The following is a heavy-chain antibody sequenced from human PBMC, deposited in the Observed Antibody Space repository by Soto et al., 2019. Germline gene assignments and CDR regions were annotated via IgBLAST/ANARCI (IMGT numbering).Heavy chain of an antibody. CDR1: GGSFSGYY. Sequence: QVQLQQWGAGLLKPSETLSLTCAVYGGSFSGYYWSWIRQPPGQGLEWIGEINHSGSTNYNPSLKSRVTISVDPSKNQFPLKLSSVTAADTAVYYCARGGITYDFWSGYVGGYYMDVWGKGTTVTVSS. D-gene: IGHD3-3*01. CDR2: INHSGST. CDR3: ARGGITYDFWSGYVGGYYMDV. V-gene: IGHV4-34*01. J-gene: IGHJ6*03.